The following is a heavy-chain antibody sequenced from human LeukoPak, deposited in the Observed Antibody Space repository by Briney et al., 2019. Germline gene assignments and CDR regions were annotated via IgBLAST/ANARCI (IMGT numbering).Heavy chain of an antibody. Sequence: PGGSLRLSCVGSGFTFNTYWIHWVRQAPGKGLVWVSRVKEDGRETNYADSVKGRFTLSRDNGKNTLYLQMNSLRAEDTAVYYCARGSTYYDSSGQVPFDYWGQGTLVTVSS. CDR1: GFTFNTYW. V-gene: IGHV3-74*01. J-gene: IGHJ4*02. CDR3: ARGSTYYDSSGQVPFDY. D-gene: IGHD3-22*01. CDR2: VKEDGRET.